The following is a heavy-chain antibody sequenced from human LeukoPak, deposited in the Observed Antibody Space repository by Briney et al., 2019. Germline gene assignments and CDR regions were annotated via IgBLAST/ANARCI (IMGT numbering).Heavy chain of an antibody. Sequence: GASVKVSCKASGYTFTSYGISWVRQAPGQGLEWMGWISAYNGNTNYAQKLQGRVTMTTDTSTSTAYMELRSLRSDDTAVYYCARDWGLLIEYSSGPVDYWGQGTLVTVSS. CDR3: ARDWGLLIEYSSGPVDY. D-gene: IGHD6-19*01. CDR2: ISAYNGNT. CDR1: GYTFTSYG. V-gene: IGHV1-18*01. J-gene: IGHJ4*02.